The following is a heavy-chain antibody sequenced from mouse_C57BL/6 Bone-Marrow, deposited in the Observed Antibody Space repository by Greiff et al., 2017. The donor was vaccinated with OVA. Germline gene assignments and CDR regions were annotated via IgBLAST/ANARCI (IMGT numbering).Heavy chain of an antibody. CDR1: GYTFTSYW. CDR3: ARRITWLRRRGYAMDY. V-gene: IGHV1-50*01. Sequence: QVQLQQPGAELVKPGASVKLSCKASGYTFTSYWMQWVKQRPGQGLEWIGEIDPSDSYTNYNQKFKGKATLTVDTSSSTAYMQLSSLTSEDSAVYYWARRITWLRRRGYAMDYWGQGTSGTVSS. D-gene: IGHD2-2*01. CDR2: IDPSDSYT. J-gene: IGHJ4*01.